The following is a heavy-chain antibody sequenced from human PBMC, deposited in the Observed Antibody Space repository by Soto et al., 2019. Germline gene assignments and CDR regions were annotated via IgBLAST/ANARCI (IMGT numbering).Heavy chain of an antibody. V-gene: IGHV1-69*01. CDR3: ARHLYDYVWGSYRH. D-gene: IGHD3-16*02. Sequence: QVQLVQSGAEVKETGSSVKVSCKSSGYIFKNYAVTWLRQAPGQGLEWMGGIIPVFGTPDYSQKFRGRVTITADESTSTVYMELRSLTPEDTAVYYCARHLYDYVWGSYRHWGQGTLVTVSS. CDR1: GYIFKNYA. CDR2: IIPVFGTP. J-gene: IGHJ4*02.